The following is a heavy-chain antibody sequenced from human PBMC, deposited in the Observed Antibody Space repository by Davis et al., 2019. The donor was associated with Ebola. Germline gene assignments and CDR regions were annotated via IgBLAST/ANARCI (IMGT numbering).Heavy chain of an antibody. CDR2: ISWNSGSI. CDR3: ARGGYD. CDR1: GFTFDDYA. V-gene: IGHV3-9*01. J-gene: IGHJ4*02. Sequence: SLKISCAASGFTFDDYAMHWVRQAPGKGLEWVSGISWNSGSIGYADSVKGRFTISRDNAKNSLYLQMNSLRAEDTALYYCARGGYDWGQGTLVTVSS. D-gene: IGHD1-1*01.